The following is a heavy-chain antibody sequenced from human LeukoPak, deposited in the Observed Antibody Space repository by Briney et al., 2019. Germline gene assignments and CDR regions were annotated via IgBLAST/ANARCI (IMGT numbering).Heavy chain of an antibody. CDR3: ARVKREAYYDFWSGFNQLNWFDP. CDR2: IYYSGST. D-gene: IGHD3-3*01. J-gene: IGHJ5*02. V-gene: IGHV4-39*07. Sequence: PSETLSLTCTVSGGSISSSSYYWGWIRQPPGKGLEWIGSIYYSGSTYYNPSLKSRVTISVDTSKNQFSLKLSSVTAADTAVYYCARVKREAYYDFWSGFNQLNWFDPWGQGTLVTVSS. CDR1: GGSISSSSYY.